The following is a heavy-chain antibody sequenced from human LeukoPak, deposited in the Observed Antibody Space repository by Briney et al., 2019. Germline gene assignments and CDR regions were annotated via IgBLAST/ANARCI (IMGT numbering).Heavy chain of an antibody. CDR1: GFTFSDYY. D-gene: IGHD2/OR15-2a*01. J-gene: IGHJ4*02. V-gene: IGHV3-11*01. CDR2: ISSSDNTI. CDR3: ARELWRFDY. Sequence: GGSLRLSXTASGFTFSDYYMSWIRQAPGKGLEWISSISSSDNTIYYADSVKGRFTVSRDNAKNSLYLQMNSLRDEDTAVYYCARELWRFDYWGLGTLVTVSS.